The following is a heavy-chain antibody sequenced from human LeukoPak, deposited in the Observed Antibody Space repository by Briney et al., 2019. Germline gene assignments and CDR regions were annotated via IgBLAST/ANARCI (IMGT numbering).Heavy chain of an antibody. Sequence: SETLSLTCTVSGGSISMGDYYWSWIRQPPGKGLEWIGYIYYSASTHYNPSLKSRIIISVDTSKNQFSLKLSSVTAADTAVYYCARESASSGKDWFDPWGQGTLVTVSS. CDR1: GGSISMGDYY. CDR2: IYYSAST. J-gene: IGHJ5*02. D-gene: IGHD6-13*01. CDR3: ARESASSGKDWFDP. V-gene: IGHV4-30-4*01.